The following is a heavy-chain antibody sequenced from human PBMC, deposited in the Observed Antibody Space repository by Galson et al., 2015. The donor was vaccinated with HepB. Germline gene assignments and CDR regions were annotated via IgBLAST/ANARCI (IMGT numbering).Heavy chain of an antibody. V-gene: IGHV3-66*01. D-gene: IGHD3-10*01. CDR1: GFTFSSYA. CDR2: IYSGGST. Sequence: SLRLSCAASGFTFSSYAMSWVRQAPGKGLEWVSVIYSGGSTYYADSVKGRFTISRDNSKNTLYLQMNSLRAEDTAVYYCARGGVWDYYGMDVWGQGTTVTVSS. J-gene: IGHJ6*02. CDR3: ARGGVWDYYGMDV.